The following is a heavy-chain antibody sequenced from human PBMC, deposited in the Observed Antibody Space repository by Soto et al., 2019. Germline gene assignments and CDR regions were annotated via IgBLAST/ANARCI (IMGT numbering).Heavy chain of an antibody. J-gene: IGHJ5*02. Sequence: SETLSLTCTVSGSAITTYYWSWLRQSPGKGLEWIGHIYDTGSTTYNPSLKSRVTISVDTSNKQFSLRLTSVTAADTAVYYCARCPIDHNWFDPWGQGTLVTVSS. D-gene: IGHD3-9*01. CDR2: IYDTGST. V-gene: IGHV4-59*01. CDR1: GSAITTYY. CDR3: ARCPIDHNWFDP.